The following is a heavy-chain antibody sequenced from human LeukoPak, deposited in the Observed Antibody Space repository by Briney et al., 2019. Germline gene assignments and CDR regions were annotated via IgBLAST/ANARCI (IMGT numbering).Heavy chain of an antibody. CDR1: GGSISSSSYY. V-gene: IGHV4-39*01. D-gene: IGHD3-22*01. Sequence: SETLSLTCTVSGGSISSSSYYWGWIRQPPGKGLEWIGSIYYTRSTYYNPSLKSRVTISVDTSKNQFSLKLTSVTAADTAVYYCARRHTYYYDSSGYPLDAFDIWGQGTMVTVSS. J-gene: IGHJ3*02. CDR2: IYYTRST. CDR3: ARRHTYYYDSSGYPLDAFDI.